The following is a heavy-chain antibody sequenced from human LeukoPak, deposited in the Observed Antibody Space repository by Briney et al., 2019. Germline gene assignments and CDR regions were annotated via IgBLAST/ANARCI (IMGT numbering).Heavy chain of an antibody. CDR1: GDSVSTASNA. CDR3: ARGPRYYDILTGYSNWFDP. V-gene: IGHV6-1*01. Sequence: SQTLSLTCAISGDSVSTASNAWYWIRQSPSRGLEWLGRTYYNSKWYTDYAVSVSGRTTINPDTSRNQFSLKLSSVTAADTAVYYCARGPRYYDILTGYSNWFDPWGQGTLVTVSS. D-gene: IGHD3-9*01. CDR2: TYYNSKWYT. J-gene: IGHJ5*02.